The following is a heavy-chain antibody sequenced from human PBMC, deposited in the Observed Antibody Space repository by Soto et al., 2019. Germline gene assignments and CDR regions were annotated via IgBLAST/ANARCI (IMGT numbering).Heavy chain of an antibody. CDR1: GGSISSYY. Sequence: SETLSLTCTVSGGSISSYYWSWIRQPAGKGLEWLGRIYTSGTTNYNPSLKSRITMSVDTSKNQFSLKLSSVTVADTAVYYCARDIAAAGMEDWFDPWGQGTLVTVSS. V-gene: IGHV4-4*07. D-gene: IGHD6-13*01. CDR3: ARDIAAAGMEDWFDP. CDR2: IYTSGTT. J-gene: IGHJ5*02.